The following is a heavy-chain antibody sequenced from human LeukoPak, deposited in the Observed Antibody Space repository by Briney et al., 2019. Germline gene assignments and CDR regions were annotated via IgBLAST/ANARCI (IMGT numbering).Heavy chain of an antibody. Sequence: SETLSLTCTVSGGSITSSSHYWGWIRQPPGKGLEWIGSIYYSGDTYYNPSLKSRVTTSVDTSKSQFSLRLSSVTAADTAVYYCARRGFIVPAATQAYNWFDPWGQGTLVTVSS. CDR1: GGSITSSSHY. V-gene: IGHV4-39*01. J-gene: IGHJ5*02. CDR3: ARRGFIVPAATQAYNWFDP. CDR2: IYYSGDT. D-gene: IGHD2-2*01.